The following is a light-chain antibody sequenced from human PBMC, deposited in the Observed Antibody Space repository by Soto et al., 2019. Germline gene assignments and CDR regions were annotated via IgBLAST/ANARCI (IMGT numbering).Light chain of an antibody. CDR2: KAS. CDR1: QSISSY. V-gene: IGKV1-5*03. J-gene: IGKJ1*01. Sequence: DIQMTQSPSTLSASVGDRVTITCRASQSISSYLNWYQQKPGKAPKLLIHKASRLQSGVPSRFSGSGSGTEFTLTISGLQPDDFATYYCQQYNSYSVTFGQGTKVDIK. CDR3: QQYNSYSVT.